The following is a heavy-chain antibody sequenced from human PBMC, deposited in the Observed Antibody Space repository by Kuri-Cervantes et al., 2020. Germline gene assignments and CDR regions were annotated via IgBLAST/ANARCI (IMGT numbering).Heavy chain of an antibody. D-gene: IGHD3-22*01. CDR2: IIPIFGTA. Sequence: SVKVSCKASGGTFSSYAISWVRQAPGQGLEWMGGIIPIFGTANYAQKFQGRVTITADESTSTAYMEPSSLRSEDTAVYYCAREGDYYDSSGPSRGWFDPWGQGTLVTVSS. V-gene: IGHV1-69*13. J-gene: IGHJ5*02. CDR1: GGTFSSYA. CDR3: AREGDYYDSSGPSRGWFDP.